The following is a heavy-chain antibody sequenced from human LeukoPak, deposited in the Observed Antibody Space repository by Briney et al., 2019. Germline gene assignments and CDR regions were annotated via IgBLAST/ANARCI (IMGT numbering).Heavy chain of an antibody. Sequence: SETLSLTCTVSGGSISSYYWSWIRQPPGKGLEWIGYIYYSGSTNYNPSLKSRVTISVDTSKNQFSLKLSSVTAADTAVYYCARGGILAKVFDYWGQGTLVTASS. CDR3: ARGGILAKVFDY. D-gene: IGHD2/OR15-2a*01. CDR1: GGSISSYY. V-gene: IGHV4-59*01. J-gene: IGHJ4*02. CDR2: IYYSGST.